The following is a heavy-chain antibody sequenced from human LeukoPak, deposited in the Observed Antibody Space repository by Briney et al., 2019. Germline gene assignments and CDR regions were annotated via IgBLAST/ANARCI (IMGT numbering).Heavy chain of an antibody. CDR3: ARGLKPKKLSLIYTNRFDP. D-gene: IGHD3-16*01. Sequence: SETLSLTCAVYGGSFSGYYWSWIRQPPGKGLEWIGEINHSGSTNYNPSLKSRVTISVDTSKNQFSLKLSSVTAADTAVYYCARGLKPKKLSLIYTNRFDPWGQGTLVTVSS. J-gene: IGHJ5*02. V-gene: IGHV4-34*01. CDR2: INHSGST. CDR1: GGSFSGYY.